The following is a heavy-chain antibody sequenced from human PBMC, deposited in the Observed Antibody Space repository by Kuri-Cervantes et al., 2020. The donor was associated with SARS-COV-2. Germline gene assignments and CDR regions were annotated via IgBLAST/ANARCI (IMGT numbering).Heavy chain of an antibody. Sequence: GSLRLSCAVYGGSFSGYYWSWIRQPPGKGLEWIGEINHSGSTNYNPSLKRRVTISVDTSKNQFSLKLSSVTAADTAVYYCARDQGGYYMDVWGKGTTVTVSS. D-gene: IGHD3-16*01. CDR3: ARDQGGYYMDV. J-gene: IGHJ6*03. V-gene: IGHV4-34*01. CDR2: INHSGST. CDR1: GGSFSGYY.